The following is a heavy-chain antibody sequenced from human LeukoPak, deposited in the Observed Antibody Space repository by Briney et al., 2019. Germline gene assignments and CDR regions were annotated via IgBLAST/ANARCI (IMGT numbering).Heavy chain of an antibody. CDR3: ARVLSWNWFDP. Sequence: GGSLRLSCAASGFTFSSYAMHWVRQAPGKGLEWVAVISYDGSNKYYADSVKGRFTISGDNSKNTLYLQMNSLRAEDTAVYYCARVLSWNWFDPWGQGTLVTVSS. CDR2: ISYDGSNK. CDR1: GFTFSSYA. J-gene: IGHJ5*02. V-gene: IGHV3-30*04.